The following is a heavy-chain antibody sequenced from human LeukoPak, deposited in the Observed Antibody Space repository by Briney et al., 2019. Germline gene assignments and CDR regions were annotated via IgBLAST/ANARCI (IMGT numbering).Heavy chain of an antibody. CDR3: ARGPHPPYYYYYYMDV. CDR1: GYTFTSYY. Sequence: ASVKVSCKASGYTFTSYYMHWVRQAPGQGLEWMGIINPSGGSTSYAQKFQGRVTMTRDTSTSTVYMELSSLRSEDTAVYYCARGPHPPYYYYYYMDVWGKGTTVTVSS. CDR2: INPSGGST. J-gene: IGHJ6*03. V-gene: IGHV1-46*01.